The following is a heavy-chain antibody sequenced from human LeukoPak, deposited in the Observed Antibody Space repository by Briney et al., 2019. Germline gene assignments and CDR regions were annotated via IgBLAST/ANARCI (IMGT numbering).Heavy chain of an antibody. V-gene: IGHV3-23*01. CDR3: AKDQMYYDILTGHTAEY. CDR2: ISGGGAST. Sequence: GGSLGLSCAASGFTFGNYAMSWVRQAPGKGLEWVSAISGGGASTYYADSVKGRFIISRDNSKSTVYLQMNSLRVEDTALYYCAKDQMYYDILTGHTAEYWGQGTLVTVSA. D-gene: IGHD3-9*01. J-gene: IGHJ4*02. CDR1: GFTFGNYA.